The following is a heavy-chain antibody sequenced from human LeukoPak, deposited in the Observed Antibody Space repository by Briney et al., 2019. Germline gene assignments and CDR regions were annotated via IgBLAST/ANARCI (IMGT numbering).Heavy chain of an antibody. J-gene: IGHJ4*02. CDR2: IRYDGSNK. V-gene: IGHV3-30*02. CDR3: ARALLLWFGEAVGY. D-gene: IGHD3-10*01. Sequence: GGSLRLSCAASGFTFSSYGMHWVRQAPGKGLEWVAFIRYDGSNKYYADSVKGRFTISRDNSKNTLYLQMNSLRAEDTAVYYCARALLLWFGEAVGYWGQGTLVTVSS. CDR1: GFTFSSYG.